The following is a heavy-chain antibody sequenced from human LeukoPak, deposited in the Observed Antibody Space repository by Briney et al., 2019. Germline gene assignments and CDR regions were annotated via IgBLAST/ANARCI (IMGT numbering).Heavy chain of an antibody. V-gene: IGHV3-23*01. CDR2: ISGSGGST. D-gene: IGHD2-2*01. J-gene: IGHJ4*02. Sequence: GGSLRPSCAASGFTFSSYDMSWVRQAPGKGLEWVSAISGSGGSTYYADSVKGRFTISRDNSKNTLYLQMNSLRAEDTAVYYCAKGVYQLPNRGLIDYWGQGTLVTVSS. CDR1: GFTFSSYD. CDR3: AKGVYQLPNRGLIDY.